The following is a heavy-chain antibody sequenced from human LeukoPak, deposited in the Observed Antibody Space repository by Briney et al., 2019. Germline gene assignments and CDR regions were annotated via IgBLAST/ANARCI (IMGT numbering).Heavy chain of an antibody. V-gene: IGHV4-28*01. CDR3: ARTGLDTGTHFDN. CDR1: GYSLSRSNR. CDR2: IYYSGGT. Sequence: PSETLSLSCAVSGYSLSRSNRWGWIRQPPGKGLEWIGYIYYSGGTYYTQSLKSRVTMSVDTSKNQFSLKLTSVTAVDTAVYYCARTGLDTGTHFDNWGQGTLVTVSS. J-gene: IGHJ4*02. D-gene: IGHD5-18*01.